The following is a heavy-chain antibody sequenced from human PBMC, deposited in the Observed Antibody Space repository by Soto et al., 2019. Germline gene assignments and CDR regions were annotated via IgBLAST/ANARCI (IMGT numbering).Heavy chain of an antibody. CDR2: IIPIFGTA. V-gene: IGHV1-69*13. D-gene: IGHD6-13*01. Sequence: SVKVSCKASGGTFSSYAISWVRQAPGQGLEWMGGIIPIFGTANYAQKFQGRVTITADESTSTAYMELSSLRSEDTAVYYCARARTGSRSSWYFKRGYYYYYYGMDVWGQGTTVTVSS. CDR3: ARARTGSRSSWYFKRGYYYYYYGMDV. J-gene: IGHJ6*02. CDR1: GGTFSSYA.